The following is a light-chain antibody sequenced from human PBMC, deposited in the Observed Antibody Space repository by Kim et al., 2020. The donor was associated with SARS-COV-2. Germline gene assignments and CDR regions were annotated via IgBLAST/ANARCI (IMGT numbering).Light chain of an antibody. V-gene: IGKV3-20*01. CDR1: QNLRSTY. CDR2: GAA. Sequence: LPPGERAPLSCRAGQNLRSTYIVWYQKKASQAPRLLIYGAAARATCIPGTFGGSGSGTDFTLSIRRLEPEDSAVYYCQQYGSGRTFGQGTKVDIK. CDR3: QQYGSGRT. J-gene: IGKJ1*01.